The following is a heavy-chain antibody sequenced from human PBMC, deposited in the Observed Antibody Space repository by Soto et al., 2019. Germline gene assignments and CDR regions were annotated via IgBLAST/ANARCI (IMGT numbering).Heavy chain of an antibody. D-gene: IGHD6-6*01. Sequence: EVQLVESGGGLVQPGGSLRLSCAASGFTFSDYSMNWVRQAPGKGLEWVSYISGSSSTIYYADSVKGRFTVSRDIARNSLYLQMNSLRDEDTAVYYCARGGIAARRSAFAIWGQGTMVTVSS. J-gene: IGHJ3*02. CDR3: ARGGIAARRSAFAI. CDR1: GFTFSDYS. CDR2: ISGSSSTI. V-gene: IGHV3-48*02.